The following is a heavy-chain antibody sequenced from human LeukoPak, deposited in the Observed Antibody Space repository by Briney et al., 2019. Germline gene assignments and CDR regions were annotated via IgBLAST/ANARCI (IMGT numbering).Heavy chain of an antibody. CDR2: IIPMFGTA. V-gene: IGHV1-69*06. CDR1: GGTFNSSA. D-gene: IGHD5-18*01. J-gene: IGHJ6*03. Sequence: SVKVSCKASGGTFNSSAISWVRQAPGQGLEWMGGIIPMFGTANYAQKFQGRVTITANKSTSTAYMELSSLKSEDTAVYYCARGPWIELWSPNYYYYYYMDVWGEGTTVTVSS. CDR3: ARGPWIELWSPNYYYYYYMDV.